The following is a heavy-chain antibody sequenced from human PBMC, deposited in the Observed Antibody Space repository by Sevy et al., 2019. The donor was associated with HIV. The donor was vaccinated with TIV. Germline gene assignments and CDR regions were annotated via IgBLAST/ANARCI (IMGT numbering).Heavy chain of an antibody. D-gene: IGHD3-3*01. CDR2: IYTSGST. CDR1: GGSISSYY. CDR3: ARDRSGESETYYYYYYGMDV. V-gene: IGHV4-4*07. Sequence: SETLSLTCTVSGGSISSYYWSWIRQPAGKGLEWIGRIYTSGSTNYNPSLKSRVTMSVDTSKNQFSLKLSSVTAADTAVYYCARDRSGESETYYYYYYGMDVWGQGTTVTVSS. J-gene: IGHJ6*02.